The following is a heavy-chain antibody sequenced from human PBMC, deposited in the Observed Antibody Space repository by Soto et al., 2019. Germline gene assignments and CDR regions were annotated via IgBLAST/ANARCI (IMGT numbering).Heavy chain of an antibody. D-gene: IGHD3-3*01. V-gene: IGHV2-5*01. CDR2: IYWNDDK. Sequence: QITLKESGPTLVKPTQTRTLTCTFSGFALSTNGVGVGWIRQPPGKALEWLARIYWNDDKRYSPSLKSRLTIPKDTSKNQVVLTMTNMDPVDTATYYCAHSKSYDFWSGYYISYFDYWGQGTLVTVSS. J-gene: IGHJ4*02. CDR3: AHSKSYDFWSGYYISYFDY. CDR1: GFALSTNGVG.